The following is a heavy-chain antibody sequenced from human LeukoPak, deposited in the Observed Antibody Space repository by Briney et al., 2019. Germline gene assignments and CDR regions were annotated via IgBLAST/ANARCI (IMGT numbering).Heavy chain of an antibody. Sequence: SETLSLTCTVSGGSISSSSYYWGWIRQPPGKGLEWIGSMYYSGSTYYNPSLKSRVTISVDTSKNQFSLKLSSVTAADTAVYYCARVGPDAYYDFWSGYYPSYLDYWGQGTLVTVSS. J-gene: IGHJ4*02. CDR1: GGSISSSSYY. D-gene: IGHD3-3*01. V-gene: IGHV4-39*07. CDR2: MYYSGST. CDR3: ARVGPDAYYDFWSGYYPSYLDY.